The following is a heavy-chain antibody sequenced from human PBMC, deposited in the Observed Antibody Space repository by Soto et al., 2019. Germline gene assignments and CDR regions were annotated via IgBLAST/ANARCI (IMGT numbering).Heavy chain of an antibody. D-gene: IGHD2-15*01. Sequence: GGSLRLYCAASGFTFSSYSMNWVRQAPGKGLEWVSSISSSSSYIYYADSVKGRFTISRDNAKNSLYLQMNSLRAEDTAVYYCARDFVAATLPGYWGQGTLVTVSS. CDR1: GFTFSSYS. V-gene: IGHV3-21*01. CDR2: ISSSSSYI. CDR3: ARDFVAATLPGY. J-gene: IGHJ4*02.